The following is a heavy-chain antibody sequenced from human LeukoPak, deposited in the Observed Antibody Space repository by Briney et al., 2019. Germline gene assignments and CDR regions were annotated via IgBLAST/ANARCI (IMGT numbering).Heavy chain of an antibody. CDR3: ARESGWFDP. CDR1: GGSISSYY. V-gene: IGHV4-59*12. Sequence: SETLSLTCTVSGGSISSYYWSWIRHPPGKGLEWIGYIYHSGSTYYNPSLKSRVTISVDTSKNQFSLKLSSVTAADTAVYYCARESGWFDPWGQGNLVTVSS. D-gene: IGHD3-3*01. J-gene: IGHJ5*02. CDR2: IYHSGST.